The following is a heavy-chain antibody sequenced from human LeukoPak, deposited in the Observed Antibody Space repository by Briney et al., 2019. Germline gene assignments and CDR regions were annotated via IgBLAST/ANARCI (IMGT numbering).Heavy chain of an antibody. D-gene: IGHD2-21*02. V-gene: IGHV4-30-2*01. CDR1: GGSISSGGYS. CDR3: ARAYCGGDCYGYYYGMDV. CDR2: IYHSGST. J-gene: IGHJ6*02. Sequence: SETLSLTCAVSGGSISSGGYSWSWIRQPPGKGLEWIGYIYHSGSTYYNPSLKSRVTISVDRSKNQFSLKLSSVTAADTAVYYCARAYCGGDCYGYYYGMDVWGQGTTVNVSS.